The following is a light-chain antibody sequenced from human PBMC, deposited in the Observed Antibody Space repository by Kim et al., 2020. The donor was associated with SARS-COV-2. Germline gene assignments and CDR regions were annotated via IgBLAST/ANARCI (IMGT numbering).Light chain of an antibody. CDR2: KAS. CDR3: QQYNSYTWT. CDR1: QSISSW. J-gene: IGKJ1*01. V-gene: IGKV1-5*03. Sequence: DIQMTQSPSTLSASVGDRVTITCRASQSISSWLAWYQQKPGKAPKLLIYKASSLESGVPSRFSGSGSGTEFTLTISSLQPDDFATYYCQQYNSYTWTFGQETKVYIK.